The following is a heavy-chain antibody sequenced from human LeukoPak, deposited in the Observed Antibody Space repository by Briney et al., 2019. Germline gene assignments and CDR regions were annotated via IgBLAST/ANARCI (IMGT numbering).Heavy chain of an antibody. D-gene: IGHD1-26*01. Sequence: PGGSLRLSCAASGFTFSNAWMSWVRQAPGKGLEWVGRIKSKTDGGTTDYAAPVKGRFTISRDDSKNTLYLQMNSLKTEDTAVCYCTTERYSGSSVDCWGQGTLVTVSS. J-gene: IGHJ4*02. CDR2: IKSKTDGGTT. CDR3: TTERYSGSSVDC. CDR1: GFTFSNAW. V-gene: IGHV3-15*01.